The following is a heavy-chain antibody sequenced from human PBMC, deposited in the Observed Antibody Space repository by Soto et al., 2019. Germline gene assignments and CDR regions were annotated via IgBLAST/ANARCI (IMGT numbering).Heavy chain of an antibody. D-gene: IGHD3-16*01. Sequence: EVQLVQSGGGLVQPGGSLRLSCAASGFTFRNYWMHWIRQAPGKGLLWVSRISHDERTTTYADAVKGRFTISRDNAKNTFFLQMNRLRAEDTAVYYCARGSARFGPPPDYRGQGNLVTLSS. CDR3: ARGSARFGPPPDY. CDR1: GFTFRNYW. J-gene: IGHJ4*02. V-gene: IGHV3-74*01. CDR2: ISHDERTT.